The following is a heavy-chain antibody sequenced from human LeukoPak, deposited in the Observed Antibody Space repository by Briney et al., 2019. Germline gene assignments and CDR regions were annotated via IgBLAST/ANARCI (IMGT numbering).Heavy chain of an antibody. CDR2: IKEDGSQK. D-gene: IGHD2-8*02. Sequence: GGSLRLSCAASGFTVSSNYMSWVRQSPGKGLEWVANIKEDGSQKYDVDSVRGRFTISRDNAKNSLFLQMDSLRAEDTAVYYCAKDSRFCTGYDCRGDAFDSWGQGTMVTVTS. V-gene: IGHV3-7*01. CDR1: GFTVSSNY. J-gene: IGHJ3*02. CDR3: AKDSRFCTGYDCRGDAFDS.